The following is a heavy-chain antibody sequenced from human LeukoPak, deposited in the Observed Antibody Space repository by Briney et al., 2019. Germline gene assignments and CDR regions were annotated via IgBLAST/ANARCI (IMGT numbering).Heavy chain of an antibody. CDR2: IDWDDDK. Sequence: SCPALVKPTQPLTLTCTFSGFSLSTSGMCVSWIRQPPGKALEWLARIDWDDDKYYSTSLKTRLTISKDTSKNQVVLTMTNMDPVDTATYYCARSPSYSSSFDYWGQGTLVTVSS. D-gene: IGHD6-13*01. CDR3: ARSPSYSSSFDY. CDR1: GFSLSTSGMC. V-gene: IGHV2-70*11. J-gene: IGHJ4*02.